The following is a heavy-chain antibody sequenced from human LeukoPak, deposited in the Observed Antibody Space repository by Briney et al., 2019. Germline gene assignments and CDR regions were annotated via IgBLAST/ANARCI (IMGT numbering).Heavy chain of an antibody. V-gene: IGHV3-53*01. J-gene: IGHJ6*02. CDR2: IYSGGST. CDR3: ARDHDFHGMDV. Sequence: GGSLRLSCAASGFTVSSNYMSWVRQAPGKGLEWVSVIYSGGSTYYADSVKGRFTISRDNSKNTLYLQMNSLRAEDTAVYYCARDHDFHGMDVWGQGTTVTVSS. CDR1: GFTVSSNY. D-gene: IGHD3-3*01.